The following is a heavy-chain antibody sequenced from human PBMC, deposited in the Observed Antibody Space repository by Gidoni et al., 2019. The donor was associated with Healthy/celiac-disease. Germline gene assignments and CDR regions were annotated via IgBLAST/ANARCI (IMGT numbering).Heavy chain of an antibody. J-gene: IGHJ4*02. V-gene: IGHV3-23*01. Sequence: VQLLESGGGLVQPGGSLRLSCAASGFTFSSYAMGWVLQAPGPGLEWVSAISGSGGSTYYADSVKGRFTISRDNAKNTLYLQMNSLRAEDTAVYYGAKDERGATCDYWGQGTLVTVSS. CDR1: GFTFSSYA. CDR2: ISGSGGST. D-gene: IGHD5-12*01. CDR3: AKDERGATCDY.